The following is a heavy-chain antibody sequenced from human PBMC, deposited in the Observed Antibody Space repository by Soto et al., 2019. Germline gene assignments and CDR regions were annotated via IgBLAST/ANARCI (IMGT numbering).Heavy chain of an antibody. V-gene: IGHV1-69*06. CDR1: GGTFSSYA. J-gene: IGHJ4*02. CDR3: ARGGRVGATKPYGY. D-gene: IGHD1-26*01. CDR2: IIPIFGTA. Sequence: SVKVSCKASGGTFSSYAISWVRQAPGQGLEWMGGIIPIFGTANYAQKFQGRVTITADKSTSTAYMELSSLRSEDTAVYYCARGGRVGATKPYGYWGQGTLVTVSS.